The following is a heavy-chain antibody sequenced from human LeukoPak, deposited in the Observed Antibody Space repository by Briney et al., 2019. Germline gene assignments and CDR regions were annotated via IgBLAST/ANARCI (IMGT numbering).Heavy chain of an antibody. D-gene: IGHD2-2*01. J-gene: IGHJ5*02. Sequence: ASVKVSCKASGYTFTGYYMHWVRQAPGQGLEWMGWINPNSGGTNYAQKFQGRVTMTRDTSISTAYMELSRLRSDDTAVYYCARSDSIVVVPAANWFDPWGQGTLVTVSS. CDR3: ARSDSIVVVPAANWFDP. CDR1: GYTFTGYY. V-gene: IGHV1-2*02. CDR2: INPNSGGT.